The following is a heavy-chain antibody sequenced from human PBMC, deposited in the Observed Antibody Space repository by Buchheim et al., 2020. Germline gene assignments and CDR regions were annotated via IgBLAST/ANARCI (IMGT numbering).Heavy chain of an antibody. CDR3: ARHAGSFGYTYYFDF. CDR2: VYYTGSV. D-gene: IGHD3-16*01. J-gene: IGHJ4*02. Sequence: QVHLQESGPGLVKPSETLSLTCSVSGGSMIPYYWSWIRQSPGKGLEYIGYVYYTGSVTYNSSLKSLVTISVDTSKNQITLSLTSVTAADTAVYFCARHAGSFGYTYYFDFWGQGS. CDR1: GGSMIPYY. V-gene: IGHV4-59*08.